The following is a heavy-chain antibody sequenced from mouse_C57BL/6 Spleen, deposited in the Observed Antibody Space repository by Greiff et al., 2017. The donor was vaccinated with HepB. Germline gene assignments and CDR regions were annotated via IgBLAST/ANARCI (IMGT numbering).Heavy chain of an antibody. Sequence: QVQLQQSGAELVRPGTSVKVSCKASGYAFTNYLIEWVKQRPGQGLEWIGVINPGSGGTNYNEKFKGKATLTADKSSSTAYMQLSSLTSEDSAVYVCARSKEGNYRVFAYWGQGTLVTVSA. J-gene: IGHJ3*01. CDR2: INPGSGGT. V-gene: IGHV1-54*01. CDR1: GYAFTNYL. CDR3: ARSKEGNYRVFAY. D-gene: IGHD2-1*01.